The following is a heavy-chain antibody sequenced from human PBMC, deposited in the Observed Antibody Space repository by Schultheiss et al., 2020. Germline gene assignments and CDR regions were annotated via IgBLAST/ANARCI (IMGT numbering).Heavy chain of an antibody. Sequence: SETLSLTCTVSGGSISNNNYYWSWVRQPAGKGLEWIGRIFTSGSADHNPSLRGRVTISVDTSTNHFSLNLSSVTAADTAIYYCAITDYGDYRTYDAFDIWGKGTMVTVSS. V-gene: IGHV4-61*02. CDR3: AITDYGDYRTYDAFDI. D-gene: IGHD4-17*01. CDR1: GGSISNNNYY. CDR2: IFTSGSA. J-gene: IGHJ3*02.